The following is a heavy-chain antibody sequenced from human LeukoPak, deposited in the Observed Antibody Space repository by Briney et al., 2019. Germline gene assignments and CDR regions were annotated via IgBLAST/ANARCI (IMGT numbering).Heavy chain of an antibody. CDR2: IYYSGRT. CDR3: ARHESGWYNY. CDR1: GGSISSNY. Sequence: PPESLSLTCPVSGGSISSNYWSWIRQPPGRGLEWIGYIYYSGRTNYNPSLKSRVTISVDTSKNQFSLKLTSVTAADTAVYYCARHESGWYNYWGQGTLVTVSS. V-gene: IGHV4-59*08. J-gene: IGHJ4*02. D-gene: IGHD6-19*01.